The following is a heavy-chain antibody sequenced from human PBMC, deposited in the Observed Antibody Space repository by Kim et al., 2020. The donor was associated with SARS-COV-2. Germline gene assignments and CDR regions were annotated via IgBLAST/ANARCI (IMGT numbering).Heavy chain of an antibody. Sequence: YADSVKGRFTISRHNSKNTLYLQMNSLRAEDTAVYYCARVHSSSWYVADYWGQGTLVTVSS. J-gene: IGHJ4*02. V-gene: IGHV3-53*04. CDR3: ARVHSSSWYVADY. D-gene: IGHD6-13*01.